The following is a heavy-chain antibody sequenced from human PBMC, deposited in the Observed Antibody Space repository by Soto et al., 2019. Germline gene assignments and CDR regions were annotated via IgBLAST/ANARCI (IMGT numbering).Heavy chain of an antibody. J-gene: IGHJ6*02. V-gene: IGHV3-30-3*01. CDR2: ISYDGSNK. CDR3: ARDQGVRVTPYYYYGMDV. D-gene: IGHD2-21*02. CDR1: GFTFSSYA. Sequence: QVQLVESGGGVVQPGRSLRLSCAASGFTFSSYAMHWVRQAPGKGLEWVAVISYDGSNKYYADSVKGRFTISRDNSKNTXXLQMNSLRAEDTAVYYWARDQGVRVTPYYYYGMDVWGQGTTVTVSS.